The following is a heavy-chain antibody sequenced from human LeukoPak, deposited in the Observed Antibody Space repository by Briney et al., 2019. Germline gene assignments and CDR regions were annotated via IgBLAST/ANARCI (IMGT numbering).Heavy chain of an antibody. Sequence: SETLSLTCTVSGASITSYHWSWIRQPAGKGLEWIGRMFYSGNTDYNPSLKSRLTMSIDTSKNQFSLKLSSVTAADTAVYYCARDTRDYYGSGSYSNDAFDIWGQGTMVTVSS. CDR3: ARDTRDYYGSGSYSNDAFDI. CDR1: GASITSYH. CDR2: MFYSGNT. D-gene: IGHD3-10*01. J-gene: IGHJ3*02. V-gene: IGHV4-4*07.